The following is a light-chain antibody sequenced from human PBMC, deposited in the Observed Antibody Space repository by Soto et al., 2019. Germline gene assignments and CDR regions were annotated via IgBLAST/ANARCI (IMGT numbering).Light chain of an antibody. CDR1: SSDVGGHNY. CDR2: DVS. V-gene: IGLV2-14*01. CDR3: NSYTTSNTRQIV. J-gene: IGLJ1*01. Sequence: QSVLTQPASVSGSPGQSITISCTGTSSDVGGHNYVSWYQQHPGKAPKFMIYDVSNRPSGVSTRFSGSKSGNTASLTISGLQAEDEADYYCNSYTTSNTRQIVFGTGTKVPVL.